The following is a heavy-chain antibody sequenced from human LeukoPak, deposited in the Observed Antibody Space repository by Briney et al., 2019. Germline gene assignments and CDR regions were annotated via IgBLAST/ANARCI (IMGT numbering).Heavy chain of an antibody. V-gene: IGHV3-48*02. D-gene: IGHD3-10*01. CDR2: ISSSSSTI. CDR3: ARYGSGSTFDY. J-gene: IGHJ4*02. CDR1: GFTFSSYS. Sequence: AGGSLRLSCAASGFTFSSYSMKWIRQAPGKGLEWVSYISSSSSTIYYADSVKGRFTISRDNAKNSLYLQMNSLRDKDTAVYYCARYGSGSTFDYWGQGTLVTVSS.